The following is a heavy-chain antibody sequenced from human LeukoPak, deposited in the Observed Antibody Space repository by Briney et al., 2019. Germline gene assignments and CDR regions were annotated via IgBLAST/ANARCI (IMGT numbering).Heavy chain of an antibody. Sequence: GGSLRLSCAASGFTFSSYSMTWVRQAPGKGLEWVSYISSSSSTIYYADSVKGRFTISRDNAKNSLYLQMNSLRAEDTAVYYCARDVSGDYLDYWGQGTLVTVSS. V-gene: IGHV3-48*04. J-gene: IGHJ4*02. D-gene: IGHD4-17*01. CDR2: ISSSSSTI. CDR1: GFTFSSYS. CDR3: ARDVSGDYLDY.